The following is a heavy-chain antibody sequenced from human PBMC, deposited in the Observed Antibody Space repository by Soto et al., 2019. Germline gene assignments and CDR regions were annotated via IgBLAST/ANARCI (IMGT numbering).Heavy chain of an antibody. CDR2: INAGNGNT. CDR3: ARAPSWYNFDY. Sequence: GASVKVSCKASGYTFTSYAMHWVRQAPGQRLEWMVWINAGNGNTKYSQKFQGRVTITRDTSASTAYMELSSLRSEDTAVYYCARAPSWYNFDYWGQGTLVTVSS. V-gene: IGHV1-3*01. CDR1: GYTFTSYA. D-gene: IGHD6-13*01. J-gene: IGHJ4*02.